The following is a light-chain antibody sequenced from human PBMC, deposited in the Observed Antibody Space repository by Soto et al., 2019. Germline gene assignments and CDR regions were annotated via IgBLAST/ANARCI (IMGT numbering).Light chain of an antibody. J-gene: IGKJ1*01. Sequence: IQVTQSPSTLSASVGDSVTITCRASHSITRWLAWYQQKPGKAPKLLIHDAFTLQSGVPSRFSGSGSGTEFTLTISSLQPDDSATYYCQQYSYLSTFGQGTKVDIK. CDR3: QQYSYLST. CDR1: HSITRW. V-gene: IGKV1-5*01. CDR2: DAF.